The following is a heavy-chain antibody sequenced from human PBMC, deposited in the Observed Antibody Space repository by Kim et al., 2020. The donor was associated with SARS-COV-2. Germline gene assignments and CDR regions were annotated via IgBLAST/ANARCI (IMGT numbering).Heavy chain of an antibody. CDR2: INSDSSYK. CDR1: GFTISTYS. D-gene: IGHD3-10*01. V-gene: IGHV3-21*01. J-gene: IGHJ4*02. Sequence: GGSLRLSCAASGFTISTYSMNWVRQVPGKGLEWVSSINSDSSYKYYADSVRGRFTISRDNAKNSLYLQMNSLRAEDSAIYYCARGMYYYASYWGQGTLVTVSS. CDR3: ARGMYYYASY.